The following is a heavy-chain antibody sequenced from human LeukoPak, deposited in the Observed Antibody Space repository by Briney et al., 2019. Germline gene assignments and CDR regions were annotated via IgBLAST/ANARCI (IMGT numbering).Heavy chain of an antibody. D-gene: IGHD2-2*01. V-gene: IGHV4-61*01. CDR1: GGSVSSSYYY. CDR2: VFNGGSV. CDR3: GGLMPHLPLDY. Sequence: SETLSLTCTVSGGSVSSSYYYWNWIRQPPGKGLEWIGYVFNGGSVNYNPSLQSRVTISVDTSKSQFSLKLTSVTTADTAVYYWGGLMPHLPLDYWGQETLITVSS. J-gene: IGHJ4*02.